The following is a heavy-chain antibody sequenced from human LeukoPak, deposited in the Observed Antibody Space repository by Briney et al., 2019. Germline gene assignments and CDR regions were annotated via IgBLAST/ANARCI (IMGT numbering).Heavy chain of an antibody. D-gene: IGHD6-6*01. CDR1: GFTFSSYA. V-gene: IGHV3-23*01. CDR2: ISGDGAKT. CDR3: AKEYSSSGFFDY. Sequence: GGSLRLSCAASGFTFSSYAMSWVRQAPGKGLEWVSAISGDGAKTYYPDSVRGRFIISRDNSKNTLYLQMNSLSAEDTAVYYCAKEYSSSGFFDYWGQGTLVTVSS. J-gene: IGHJ4*02.